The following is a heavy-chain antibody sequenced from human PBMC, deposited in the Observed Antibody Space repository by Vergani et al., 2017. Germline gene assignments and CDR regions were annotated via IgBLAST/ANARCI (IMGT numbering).Heavy chain of an antibody. CDR3: ANLSSDY. Sequence: VQLLESGGGLVQPGGSLRLSCAASGFTFSSYAMSWVRQAPGKGLEWVAVISYDGSNKYYADSVKGRFTISRDNSKNTLYLQMNSLRAEDTAVYYCANLSSDYWGQGTLVTVSS. CDR2: ISYDGSNK. J-gene: IGHJ4*02. D-gene: IGHD2/OR15-2a*01. V-gene: IGHV3-30*18. CDR1: GFTFSSYA.